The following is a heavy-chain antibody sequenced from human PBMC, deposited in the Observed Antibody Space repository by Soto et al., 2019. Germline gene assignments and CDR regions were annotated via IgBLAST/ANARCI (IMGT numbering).Heavy chain of an antibody. CDR1: GFTFSSYA. J-gene: IGHJ5*02. Sequence: LRLSCAASGFTFSSYAMHWVRQAPGKGLEWVAVISYDGSNKYYADSVKGRFTISRDNSKNTLYLQMNSLRAEDTAVYYCARDLKSSGWYNWFDPWGQGTLVTVSS. V-gene: IGHV3-30-3*01. CDR2: ISYDGSNK. D-gene: IGHD6-19*01. CDR3: ARDLKSSGWYNWFDP.